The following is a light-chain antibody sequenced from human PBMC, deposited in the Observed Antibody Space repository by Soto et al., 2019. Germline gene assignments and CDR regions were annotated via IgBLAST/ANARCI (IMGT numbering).Light chain of an antibody. CDR2: GAS. Sequence: EVVLTQSPSTLSLSPGERTNLSCRATPGLSNENLACFQQKPGLATRLLIYGASSRATGIPDRFSGSGSGTQCSHTISRVVLEDAASYLCQQYFFSWSVGQVPKV. J-gene: IGKJ1*01. V-gene: IGKV3-20*01. CDR1: PGLSNEN. CDR3: QQYFFSWS.